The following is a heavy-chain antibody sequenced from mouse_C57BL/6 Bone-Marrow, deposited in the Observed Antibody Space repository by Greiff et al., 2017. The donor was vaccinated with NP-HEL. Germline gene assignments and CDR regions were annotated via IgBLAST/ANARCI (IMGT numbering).Heavy chain of an antibody. V-gene: IGHV5S21*01. CDR3: TRRDYDGSSADV. CDR1: GFTFSSYA. CDR2: ISSGGDYI. J-gene: IGHJ1*03. Sequence: EVKLMESGEGLVKPGGSLKLSCAASGFTFSSYAMSWVRQTPEKRLEWVAYISSGGDYIYYADTVKGRFTISRDNARNTLYLQMSSLKSEDTAMYYCTRRDYDGSSADVWGTGTTVTVSS. D-gene: IGHD1-1*01.